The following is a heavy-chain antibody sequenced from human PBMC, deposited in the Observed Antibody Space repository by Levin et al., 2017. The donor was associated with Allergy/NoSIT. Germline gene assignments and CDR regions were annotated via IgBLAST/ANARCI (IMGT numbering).Heavy chain of an antibody. Sequence: GESLKISCAASGFTFSSYAMHWVRQAPGKGLEWVAVISYDGSNKYYADSVKGRFTISRDNSKNTLYLQMNSLRAEDTAVYYCARAGMADYVWGSYAYWGQGTLVTVSS. J-gene: IGHJ4*02. CDR2: ISYDGSNK. V-gene: IGHV3-30-3*01. D-gene: IGHD3-16*01. CDR1: GFTFSSYA. CDR3: ARAGMADYVWGSYAY.